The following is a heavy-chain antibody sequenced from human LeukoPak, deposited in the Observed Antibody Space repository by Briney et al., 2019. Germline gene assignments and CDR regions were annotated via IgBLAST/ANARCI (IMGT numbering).Heavy chain of an antibody. J-gene: IGHJ6*03. CDR3: AKDKRPDYYYCMDV. CDR1: GFTFSDYY. Sequence: PGGSLRLSCAASGFTFSDYYMSWIRQAPGKGLEWVSYISSSGSTIYYADSVKGRFTISRDNAKNSLYLQMNSLRAEDTAVYYCAKDKRPDYYYCMDVWGKGTTVTVSS. D-gene: IGHD6-6*01. V-gene: IGHV3-11*01. CDR2: ISSSGSTI.